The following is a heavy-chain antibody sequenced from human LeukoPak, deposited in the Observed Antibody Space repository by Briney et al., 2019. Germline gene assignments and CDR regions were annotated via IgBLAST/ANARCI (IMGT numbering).Heavy chain of an antibody. V-gene: IGHV3-53*01. CDR3: ASSSRISSGWYAYLEY. J-gene: IGHJ4*02. CDR2: IYIGGST. D-gene: IGHD6-19*01. Sequence: GGSLRLSCAASGFTVSSNYMSWVRQAPGKGLEWVSVIYIGGSTYYADSVKGRFTISRDNSKNTLYLQMNSLRAEDTAVYYCASSSRISSGWYAYLEYWGEGTLVTVSS. CDR1: GFTVSSNY.